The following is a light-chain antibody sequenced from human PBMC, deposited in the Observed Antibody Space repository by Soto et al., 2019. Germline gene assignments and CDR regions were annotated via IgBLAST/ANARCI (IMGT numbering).Light chain of an antibody. CDR1: QSTSNL. J-gene: IGKJ1*01. CDR2: GTS. V-gene: IGKV1-39*01. Sequence: DSQMTQSPSSLSSSVGDRFTITCRAIQSTSNLLNWYQHKPGKAPKLLIYGTSTLQSGLPSRFSGSGSGTDFSLTISSLQREDFATYYCQQSYSSSRTVGQRPKVEIK. CDR3: QQSYSSSRT.